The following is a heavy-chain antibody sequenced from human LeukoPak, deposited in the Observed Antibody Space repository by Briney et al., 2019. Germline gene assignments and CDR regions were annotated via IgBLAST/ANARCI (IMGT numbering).Heavy chain of an antibody. V-gene: IGHV4-39*01. J-gene: IGHJ4*02. CDR1: GGSISSSSYY. CDR2: IYYSGST. Sequence: SETLSLTCTVSGGSISSSSYYWGWIRQPPGNGLEWIGSIYYSGSTYYNPSLKSRVTISVDTSKNQFSLKLSSVTAADTAVYYCARRIYDFWSGYWTGFDYWGQGTLVTVSS. D-gene: IGHD3-3*01. CDR3: ARRIYDFWSGYWTGFDY.